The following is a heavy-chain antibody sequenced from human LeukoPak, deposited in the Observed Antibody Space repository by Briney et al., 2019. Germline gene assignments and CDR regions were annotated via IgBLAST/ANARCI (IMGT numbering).Heavy chain of an antibody. D-gene: IGHD5-18*01. CDR2: IYYSWST. CDR1: GGSISRYY. Sequence: SETLSLTCTVSGGSISRYYWSWIRQPPGKGLEWMGYIYYSWSTNYNPSLKSRVTISVDTSKNQFTLKLSSVTAADTAVYYCARSDTAMAYYFDYWGQGTLVTVSS. J-gene: IGHJ4*02. CDR3: ARSDTAMAYYFDY. V-gene: IGHV4-59*01.